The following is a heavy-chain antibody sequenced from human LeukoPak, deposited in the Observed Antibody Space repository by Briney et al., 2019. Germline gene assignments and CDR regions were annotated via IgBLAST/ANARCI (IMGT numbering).Heavy chain of an antibody. J-gene: IGHJ4*02. Sequence: PGGSLRLSCAASGFTFSGSAMHWVRQASGKGLEWVGRIRSKANSYATAYAASVKGRFTISRDDSKNTAYLQMNSLKTEDTAVYYCTSSRLVAAAGTGNWGQGTLVTVSS. V-gene: IGHV3-73*01. D-gene: IGHD6-13*01. CDR1: GFTFSGSA. CDR3: TSSRLVAAAGTGN. CDR2: IRSKANSYAT.